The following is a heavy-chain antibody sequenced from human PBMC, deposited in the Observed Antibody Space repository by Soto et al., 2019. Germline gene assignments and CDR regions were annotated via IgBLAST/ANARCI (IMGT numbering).Heavy chain of an antibody. V-gene: IGHV3-30*18. J-gene: IGHJ4*02. Sequence: QVQLVESGGGVVQPGRSLRLSCAASGFTFSSYGMHWVRQAPGKGLERVAVISYDGSNKYYADSVKGRFTISRDNSKNTLYLQMNSLRAEDTAVYYCAKGAAAGHYWGQGTLVTVSS. CDR2: ISYDGSNK. CDR1: GFTFSSYG. D-gene: IGHD6-13*01. CDR3: AKGAAAGHY.